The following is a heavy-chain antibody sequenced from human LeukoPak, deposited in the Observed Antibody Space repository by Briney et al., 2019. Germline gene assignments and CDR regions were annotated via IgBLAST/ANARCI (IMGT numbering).Heavy chain of an antibody. J-gene: IGHJ4*02. CDR1: GYTFANFG. V-gene: IGHV1-18*01. D-gene: IGHD2-2*02. CDR3: ARTCSSSSCYMVH. CDR2: ISVYNGNT. Sequence: GASVKVSCKASGYTFANFGITWLRKAPGQGLEWMGWISVYNGNTNYAQNLQGRVTLTTDTSTSTAYMELRSLRSDDTALYYCARTCSSSSCYMVHWGQGTLVTVSS.